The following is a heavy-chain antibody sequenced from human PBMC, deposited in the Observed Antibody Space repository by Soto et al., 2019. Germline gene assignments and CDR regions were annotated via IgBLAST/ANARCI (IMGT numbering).Heavy chain of an antibody. D-gene: IGHD4-17*01. V-gene: IGHV3-64*01. J-gene: IGHJ4*02. CDR3: ARGTDYGDYVPHHPTGNYFDY. Sequence: EVPLVESGGGLVQPGGSLRLSCAASGFTFDIYAMHWVRQAPGKGLEYVSAISSNGGTTYYANSVKGRFTISRDNSKNTLYRQMGSLRAEDMAVYYCARGTDYGDYVPHHPTGNYFDYWGQGTLVTVSS. CDR2: ISSNGGTT. CDR1: GFTFDIYA.